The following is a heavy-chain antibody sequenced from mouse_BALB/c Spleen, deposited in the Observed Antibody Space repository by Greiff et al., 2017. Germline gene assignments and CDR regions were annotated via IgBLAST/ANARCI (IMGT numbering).Heavy chain of an antibody. V-gene: IGHV5-17*02. D-gene: IGHD2-4*01. CDR3: ARSGRMSYDYDGGPLAY. CDR1: GFTFSSFG. CDR2: ISSGSSTI. Sequence: EVQRVESGGGLVQPGGSRKLSCAASGFTFSSFGMHWVRQAPEKGLEWVAYISSGSSTIYYADTVKGRFTISRDNPKNTLFLQMTSLRSEDTAMYYCARSGRMSYDYDGGPLAYWGQGTLVTVSA. J-gene: IGHJ3*01.